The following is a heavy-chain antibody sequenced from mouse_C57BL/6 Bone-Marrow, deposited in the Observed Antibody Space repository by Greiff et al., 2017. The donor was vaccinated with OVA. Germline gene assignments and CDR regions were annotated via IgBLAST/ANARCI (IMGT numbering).Heavy chain of an antibody. V-gene: IGHV1-81*01. D-gene: IGHD1-1*01. CDR3: GIYGSSLWFAY. J-gene: IGHJ3*01. Sequence: VQVVESGAELARPGASVKLSCKASGYTFTSYGISWVKQRTGQGLEWIGEIYPRSGNTYYNEKFKGKATLTADKSSSTAYMELRSLTSEDSAVYFCGIYGSSLWFAYWGQGTLVTVSA. CDR2: IYPRSGNT. CDR1: GYTFTSYG.